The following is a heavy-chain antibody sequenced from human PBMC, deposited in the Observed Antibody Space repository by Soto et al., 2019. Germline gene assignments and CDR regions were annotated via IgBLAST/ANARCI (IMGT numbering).Heavy chain of an antibody. CDR2: IFGVGNT. CDR3: VRGDVFDI. D-gene: IGHD3-16*01. CDR1: DGSISGYY. J-gene: IGHJ3*02. Sequence: SETLSLTYTVSDGSISGYYWSWVRQPAGKGLEWIGRIFGVGNTNYNPSLKSRVTISVVTSQNQFSLRLTSVTAADTAIYYCVRGDVFDIWGRGTMVTVSS. V-gene: IGHV4-4*07.